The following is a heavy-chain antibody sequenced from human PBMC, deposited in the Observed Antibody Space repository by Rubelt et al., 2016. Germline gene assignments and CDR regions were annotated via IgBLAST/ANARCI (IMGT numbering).Heavy chain of an antibody. J-gene: IGHJ4*02. CDR2: ISSSSSYI. CDR3: ARGGEYSSSPYYFDY. CDR1: GFTFSSYS. D-gene: IGHD6-6*01. Sequence: VQLVESGGGVVQPGRSLRLSCAASGFTFSSYSMNWVRQAPGKGLEWVSSISSSSSYIYYAGSGKCWFSISRDNAKNSRYLQMNSLRAEDTAVYYCARGGEYSSSPYYFDYWGQGTLVTVSS. V-gene: IGHV3-21*01.